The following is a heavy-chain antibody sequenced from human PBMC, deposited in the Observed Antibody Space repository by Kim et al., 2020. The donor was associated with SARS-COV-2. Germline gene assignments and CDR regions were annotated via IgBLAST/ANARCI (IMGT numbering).Heavy chain of an antibody. Sequence: LEWIGKITHSGSTNYNPSLKRRVTLSVDTSKNQFSLKLSSVTAADTAVYYCARGGYPSRYYYYYGMDVWGQGTTVTVSS. V-gene: IGHV4-34*01. CDR3: ARGGYPSRYYYYYGMDV. J-gene: IGHJ6*02. CDR2: ITHSGST. D-gene: IGHD6-13*01.